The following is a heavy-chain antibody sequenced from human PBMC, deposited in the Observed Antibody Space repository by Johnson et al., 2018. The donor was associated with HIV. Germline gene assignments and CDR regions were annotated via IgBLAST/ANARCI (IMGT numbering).Heavy chain of an antibody. CDR3: ARGGAGVAAAEDAFDI. CDR2: IRYDGSNK. V-gene: IGHV3-30*02. D-gene: IGHD6-13*01. CDR1: GFTFDDYA. J-gene: IGHJ3*02. Sequence: QVQLVESGGVVVQPGGSLRLSCAASGFTFDDYAMHWVRQAPGKGLEWVAFIRYDGSNKYYADSVKGRFTISRDNSKNTLYLQMNSLSAEDTALYYCARGGAGVAAAEDAFDIWGQGTMVTVSS.